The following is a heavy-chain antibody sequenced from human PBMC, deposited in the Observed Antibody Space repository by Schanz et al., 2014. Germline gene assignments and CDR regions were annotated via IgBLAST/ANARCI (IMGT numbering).Heavy chain of an antibody. J-gene: IGHJ4*02. CDR2: INTGGDST. V-gene: IGHV3-23*01. Sequence: EVQFLESGGTLVRPGGSLRLSCAASGFTFSTYAMAWVRQAPGKGLEWVSSINTGGDSTYYADSVKGRFTISRDNSRDTVYLQMNSLRADDTAMYYCARWFLIRGVILDSWGQGTLVTVSS. CDR1: GFTFSTYA. D-gene: IGHD3-10*01. CDR3: ARWFLIRGVILDS.